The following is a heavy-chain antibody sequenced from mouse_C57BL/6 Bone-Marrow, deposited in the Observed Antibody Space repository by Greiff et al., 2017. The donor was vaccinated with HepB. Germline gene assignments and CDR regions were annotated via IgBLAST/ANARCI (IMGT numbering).Heavy chain of an antibody. J-gene: IGHJ2*01. CDR1: GFTFNTYA. D-gene: IGHD2-4*01. Sequence: EVNVVESGGGLVQPKGSLKLSCAASGFTFNTYAMHWVRQAPGKGLEWVARIRSKSSNYATYYADSVKDRFTISRDDSQSMLYLQMNNLKTEDTAMYYCVRETMKTYYFDYWGQGTTLTVSS. CDR2: IRSKSSNYAT. V-gene: IGHV10-3*01. CDR3: VRETMKTYYFDY.